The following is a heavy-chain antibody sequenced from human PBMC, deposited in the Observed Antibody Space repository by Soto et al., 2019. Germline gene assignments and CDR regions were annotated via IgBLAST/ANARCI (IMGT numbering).Heavy chain of an antibody. CDR3: TTVFGQWLVSDAFDI. D-gene: IGHD6-19*01. Sequence: GGSLRLSCAASGFTFSNAWMSWVRQAPGKGLEWVGCIKSKTDGGTTDYAAPVKGRFTISRDDSKNTLYLQMNSLKTEDTAVYYCTTVFGQWLVSDAFDIWGQGTMVTVSS. V-gene: IGHV3-15*01. CDR1: GFTFSNAW. CDR2: IKSKTDGGTT. J-gene: IGHJ3*02.